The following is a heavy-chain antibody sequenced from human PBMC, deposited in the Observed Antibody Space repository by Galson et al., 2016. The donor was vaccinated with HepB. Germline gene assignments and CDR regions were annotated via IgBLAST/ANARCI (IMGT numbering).Heavy chain of an antibody. J-gene: IGHJ6*03. CDR1: GFSVSNND. CDR2: SYSGGRT. D-gene: IGHD2/OR15-2a*01. Sequence: SLRLSCAASGFSVSNNDASWVRQAPGKGLEWVSVSYSGGRTCYADSVKGRFTVSRDDSKNTLYLQMDSLRAEDTAVYYCAREYFYRMDVWGKGTTVTVSS. CDR3: AREYFYRMDV. V-gene: IGHV3-53*01.